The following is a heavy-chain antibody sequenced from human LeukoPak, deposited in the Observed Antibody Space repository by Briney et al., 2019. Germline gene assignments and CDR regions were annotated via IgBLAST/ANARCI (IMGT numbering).Heavy chain of an antibody. Sequence: GGSLRLSCAASGFSFSSYEMNWVRQAPGKGLEWVSYISSGGTTLYYADSVKGRFTISRDNVKNSLYLQMNSLSAEDTGVYYCARVKGSGLYEVDYLGQGTLVTVSS. V-gene: IGHV3-48*03. D-gene: IGHD6-19*01. J-gene: IGHJ4*02. CDR1: GFSFSSYE. CDR3: ARVKGSGLYEVDY. CDR2: ISSGGTTL.